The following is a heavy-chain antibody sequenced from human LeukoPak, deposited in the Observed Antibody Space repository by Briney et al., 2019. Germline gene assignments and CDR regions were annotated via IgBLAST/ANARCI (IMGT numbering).Heavy chain of an antibody. Sequence: RPGGPLRLPCAVSELTYDLYGISWVRQAPGKGLECVSGINWDGESTGYGDSVQGRFTISRDNAEKALYLQMNGLRAEDTAVYYCARDLSASWCSLAYWGRGTPVTVSS. CDR2: INWDGEST. CDR3: ARDLSASWCSLAY. V-gene: IGHV3-20*04. CDR1: ELTYDLYG. J-gene: IGHJ4*02. D-gene: IGHD2-2*01.